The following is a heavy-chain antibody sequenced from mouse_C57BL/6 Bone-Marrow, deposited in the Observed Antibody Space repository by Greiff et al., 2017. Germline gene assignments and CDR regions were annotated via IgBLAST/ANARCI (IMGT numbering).Heavy chain of an antibody. CDR2: IDPETGGT. Sequence: QFQLQQSGAELVRPGASVTLSCKASGYTFTDYEMHWVKQTPVHGLEWIGAIDPETGGTAYNQKFKGQAILTADKSSSTAYMELRSLTSEDSAVYYCTRRYYFDYWGQGTTLTVSS. V-gene: IGHV1-15*01. CDR1: GYTFTDYE. CDR3: TRRYYFDY. J-gene: IGHJ2*01.